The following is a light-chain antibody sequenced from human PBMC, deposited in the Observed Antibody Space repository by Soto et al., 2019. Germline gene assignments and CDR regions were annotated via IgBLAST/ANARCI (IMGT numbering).Light chain of an antibody. Sequence: AIRMTQSPSSLSASQGDRVTITCRASQGISNYLAWYQQKPGKAPKLLIYAASTLDAGVPSRFSGSGSGTDFTLTISNLQSEDFATYHCQHYYSYPLSFAGGTKV. V-gene: IGKV1-8*01. CDR1: QGISNY. J-gene: IGKJ4*01. CDR2: AAS. CDR3: QHYYSYPLS.